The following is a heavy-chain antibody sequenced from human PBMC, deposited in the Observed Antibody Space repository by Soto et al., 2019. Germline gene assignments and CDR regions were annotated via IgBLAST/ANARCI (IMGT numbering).Heavy chain of an antibody. Sequence: SETLSLTCTVSGGSISSGAYSWSWIRQPPGKGLEWIGYIYYSGSTNYNPSLKSRVTISVDTSKNQFSLKLSSVTAADTAVYYCARDLGFPNYYYYGMDVWGQGTLVTVSS. CDR3: ARDLGFPNYYYYGMDV. CDR2: IYYSGST. J-gene: IGHJ6*02. V-gene: IGHV4-61*08. CDR1: GGSISSGAYS. D-gene: IGHD7-27*01.